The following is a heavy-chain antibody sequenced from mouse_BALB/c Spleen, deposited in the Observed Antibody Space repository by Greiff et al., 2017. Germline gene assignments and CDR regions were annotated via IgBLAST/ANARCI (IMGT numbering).Heavy chain of an antibody. V-gene: IGHV3-2*02. J-gene: IGHJ2*01. CDR1: GYSITSDYA. Sequence: EVKLVESGPGLVKPSQSLSLTCTVTGYSITSDYAWNWIRQFPGNKLEWMGYISYSGSTSYNPSLKSRISITRDTSKNQFFLQLNSVTTEDTATYYCARTGYGNPDFWGQGTTLTVSS. D-gene: IGHD2-10*02. CDR3: ARTGYGNPDF. CDR2: ISYSGST.